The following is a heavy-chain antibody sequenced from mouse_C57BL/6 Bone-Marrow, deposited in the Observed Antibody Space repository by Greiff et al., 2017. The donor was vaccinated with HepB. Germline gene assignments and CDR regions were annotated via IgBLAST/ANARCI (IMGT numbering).Heavy chain of an antibody. CDR1: GYTFTSYT. Sequence: VKLMESGAELARPGASVKMSCKASGYTFTSYTMHWVKQRPGQGLEWIGYINPSSGYTKYNQKFKDKATLTADKSSSTAYMQLSSLTSEDSAVYYCARWGFALDYWGQGTTLTVSS. CDR2: INPSSGYT. J-gene: IGHJ2*01. V-gene: IGHV1-4*01. CDR3: ARWGFALDY.